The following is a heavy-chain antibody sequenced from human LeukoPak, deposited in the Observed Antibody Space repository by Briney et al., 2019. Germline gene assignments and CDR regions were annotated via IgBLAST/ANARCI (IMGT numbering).Heavy chain of an antibody. CDR3: ARVSTMVRGVIIDAFDI. J-gene: IGHJ3*02. CDR2: ISSSGSTI. CDR1: GFTFSGYY. Sequence: GGSLRLSCAASGFTFSGYYMSWIRQAPGKGLEWVSYISSSGSTIYYADSVKGRFTISRDNAKNSLYLQMNSLRAEDTAVYYCARVSTMVRGVIIDAFDIWGQGTMVTVSS. V-gene: IGHV3-11*01. D-gene: IGHD3-10*01.